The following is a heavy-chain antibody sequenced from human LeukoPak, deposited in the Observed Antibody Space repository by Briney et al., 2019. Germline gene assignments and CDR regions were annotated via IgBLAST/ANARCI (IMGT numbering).Heavy chain of an antibody. D-gene: IGHD7-27*01. CDR2: ISYDGSNK. J-gene: IGHJ3*02. CDR3: ARRVLTGAPHDAFDI. V-gene: IGHV3-30-3*01. Sequence: GGSLRLSCAASGFTFSSYAMHWVRQAPGKGLEWVAVISYDGSNKYYADSVKGRFTISRDNSKNTLYLQMNSLRAEDTAVYYCARRVLTGAPHDAFDIWGQGTMVTVSS. CDR1: GFTFSSYA.